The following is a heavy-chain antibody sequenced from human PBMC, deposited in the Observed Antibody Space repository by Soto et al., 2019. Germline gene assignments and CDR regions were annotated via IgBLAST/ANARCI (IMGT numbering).Heavy chain of an antibody. CDR1: GFTFSNYG. CDR2: VSANNGHT. V-gene: IGHV1-18*01. J-gene: IGHJ6*02. D-gene: IGHD2-8*01. CDR3: ARDIESVTAKHFFYYYAMDV. Sequence: QGQLVQSGAEVKKPGASVKLSCKASGFTFSNYGLNWVRQAPGQGLEWMGWVSANNGHTNYAQNLQGRVSMTKDTTTSTAYMELRGLTFDDTAVYYCARDIESVTAKHFFYYYAMDVWGQGTTVTVSS.